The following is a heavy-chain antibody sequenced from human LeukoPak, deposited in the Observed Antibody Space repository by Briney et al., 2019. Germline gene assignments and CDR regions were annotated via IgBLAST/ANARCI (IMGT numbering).Heavy chain of an antibody. CDR1: GYTLTELS. Sequence: ASVRVSCKVSGYTLTELSMHWVRQAPGKGLEWMGGFDPEDGETIYAQKFQGRVTMTEDTSTDTAYMELSSLRSEDTAVYYCATSIVGVSPFSYWGQGTLVTVSS. CDR3: ATSIVGVSPFSY. V-gene: IGHV1-24*01. J-gene: IGHJ4*02. CDR2: FDPEDGET. D-gene: IGHD1-26*01.